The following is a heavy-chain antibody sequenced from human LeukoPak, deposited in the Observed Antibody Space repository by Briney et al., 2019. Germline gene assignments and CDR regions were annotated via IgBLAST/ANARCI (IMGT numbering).Heavy chain of an antibody. D-gene: IGHD6-19*01. V-gene: IGHV3-33*06. J-gene: IGHJ4*02. CDR3: AKLGVRWLADAADY. CDR2: IWYDGSNK. Sequence: GGSLRLSCAASGFTFSSYGMHWVRQAPGKGLEWVAVIWYDGSNKYYADSVKGRFTISRDNSKNTLYLQMNSLRAEDTAVYYCAKLGVRWLADAADYWGQGTLVTVSS. CDR1: GFTFSSYG.